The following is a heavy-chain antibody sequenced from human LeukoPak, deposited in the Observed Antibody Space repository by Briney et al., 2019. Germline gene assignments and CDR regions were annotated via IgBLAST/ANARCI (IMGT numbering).Heavy chain of an antibody. CDR3: ARHYYYSSGYSSWFDP. CDR1: GFTFSSYS. V-gene: IGHV3-21*01. Sequence: GGSLRLSCAASGFTFSSYSMNWVRQAPGKGLEWVSSISSSSSYIYYADSVKGRFTISRDNAKNSLYLQMNSLRAEDTAVYYCARHYYYSSGYSSWFDPWGQGTLVTVSS. D-gene: IGHD3-22*01. CDR2: ISSSSSYI. J-gene: IGHJ5*02.